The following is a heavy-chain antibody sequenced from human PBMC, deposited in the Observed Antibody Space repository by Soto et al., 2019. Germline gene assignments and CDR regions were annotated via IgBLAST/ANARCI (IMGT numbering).Heavy chain of an antibody. J-gene: IGHJ4*02. CDR1: GHTFTSYG. D-gene: IGHD6-13*01. V-gene: IGHV1-18*01. CDR2: ISAYNGNT. CDR3: ERARGPDYSSKPLFDY. Sequence: QVQLVQSGAEVKKPGASVKVSCKASGHTFTSYGISWVRQAPGQGLEWMGWISAYNGNTNYAQKLQGRVTMTTDTSTSTAYMELRSLRSDDTAVYYCERARGPDYSSKPLFDYWGQGTLVTVSS.